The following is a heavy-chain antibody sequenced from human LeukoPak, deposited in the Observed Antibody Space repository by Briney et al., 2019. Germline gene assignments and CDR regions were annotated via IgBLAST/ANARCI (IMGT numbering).Heavy chain of an antibody. CDR3: AKDGWVCSGGSCYSG. CDR2: ISGSGGST. V-gene: IGHV3-23*01. D-gene: IGHD2-15*01. CDR1: GFTFSSYG. J-gene: IGHJ4*02. Sequence: GGSLRLSCAASGFTFSSYGMSWVRQAPGKGLEWVSAISGSGGSTYYADSVKGRFTISRDNSKNTLYLQINSLRAEDTAVYYCAKDGWVCSGGSCYSGWGQGTLVTVSS.